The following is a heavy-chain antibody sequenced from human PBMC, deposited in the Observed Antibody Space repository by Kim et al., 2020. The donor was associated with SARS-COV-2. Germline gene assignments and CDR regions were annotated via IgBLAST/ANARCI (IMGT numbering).Heavy chain of an antibody. D-gene: IGHD3-22*01. Sequence: PSLKSRLTITKDTSKNQVVLTMTNMDPVDTATYYCAHVGFGSSGYLNFDYWGQGTLVTVSS. V-gene: IGHV2-5*01. J-gene: IGHJ4*02. CDR3: AHVGFGSSGYLNFDY.